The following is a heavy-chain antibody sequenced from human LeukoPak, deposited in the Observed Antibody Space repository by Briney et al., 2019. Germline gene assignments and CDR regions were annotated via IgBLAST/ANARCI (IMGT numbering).Heavy chain of an antibody. CDR1: GGSINSYY. V-gene: IGHV4-59*01. CDR3: ARGSFAFDY. Sequence: PSETLSLTCTVSGGSINSYYWSWIRQPPGKGLEWIGYIYYSGSTIYHPSLTSRVTISVDTSKDQFSLKLSSVTAADTAVYYCARGSFAFDYWGQGTLVTVSS. CDR2: IYYSGST. J-gene: IGHJ4*02. D-gene: IGHD6-19*01.